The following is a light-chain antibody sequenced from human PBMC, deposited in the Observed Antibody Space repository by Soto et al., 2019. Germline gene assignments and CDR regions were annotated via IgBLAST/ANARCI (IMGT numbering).Light chain of an antibody. CDR3: CSYAGSSLYV. J-gene: IGLJ1*01. Sequence: QSALTQPASVSGSPGQSITISCTGTSSDVGSYNLVSWYQHHPGKAPKLMIYEGSKRPSGVSNRFSGSKSGNTASLTISGLQAEGEADYYCCSYAGSSLYVFGTGTKLTVL. CDR1: SSDVGSYNL. V-gene: IGLV2-23*01. CDR2: EGS.